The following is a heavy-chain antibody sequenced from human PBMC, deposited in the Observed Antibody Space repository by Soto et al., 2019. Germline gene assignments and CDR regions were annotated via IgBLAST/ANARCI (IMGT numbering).Heavy chain of an antibody. CDR1: GYTLTELS. V-gene: IGHV1-24*01. CDR3: ATGEAAAGTFWIPPPLNFDY. J-gene: IGHJ4*02. D-gene: IGHD6-13*01. CDR2: FDPEDGET. Sequence: ASVKVSCKVSGYTLTELSMHWVRQAPGKGLEWMGGFDPEDGETIYAQKFQGRVTMTEDTSTDTAYMELSSLRSEDTAVYYCATGEAAAGTFWIPPPLNFDYWGQGTLVTVSS.